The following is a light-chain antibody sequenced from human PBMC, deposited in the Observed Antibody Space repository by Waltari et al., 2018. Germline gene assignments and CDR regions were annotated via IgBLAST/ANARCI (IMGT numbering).Light chain of an antibody. J-gene: IGLJ1*01. CDR3: NSYTSTSTYV. CDR2: AVT. Sequence: QSALTHPASVSGSPGQSITISCTGTTHDVGAHYSASCYQQPPGKAPKLIIYAVTYRPSGVSNRFSGSKSGNTASLTISGLQAEDEADYYCNSYTSTSTYVFGTGTKVTVL. CDR1: THDVGAHYS. V-gene: IGLV2-14*01.